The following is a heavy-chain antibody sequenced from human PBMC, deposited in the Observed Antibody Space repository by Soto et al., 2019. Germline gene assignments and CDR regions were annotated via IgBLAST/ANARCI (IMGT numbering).Heavy chain of an antibody. Sequence: GGSLRLSCAASGFTFSSNWMHWVRQAPGKGLVWVSRINRDGSITSYADAVKGQFTISRHNAKNTLYLQMNSPRADATAVYCYARGSSSWYGCFDYWEQGILVTVS. V-gene: IGHV3-74*01. CDR2: INRDGSIT. D-gene: IGHD6-13*01. CDR1: GFTFSSNW. J-gene: IGHJ4*02. CDR3: ARGSSSWYGCFDY.